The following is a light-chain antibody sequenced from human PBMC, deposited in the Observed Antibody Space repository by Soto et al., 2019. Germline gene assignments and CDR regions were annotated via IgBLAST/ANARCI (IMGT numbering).Light chain of an antibody. V-gene: IGKV3-15*01. CDR1: QSVSTN. CDR3: QQYIHWPPGT. Sequence: IVMTQSPATLSVSPGERVTLSCRASQSVSTNLAWYQQKPGQAPRLLIYGASTRATGIPARFSGSGSGTEFTLTISSLQSEDFAVYCCQQYIHWPPGTFGQGTKVEI. CDR2: GAS. J-gene: IGKJ1*01.